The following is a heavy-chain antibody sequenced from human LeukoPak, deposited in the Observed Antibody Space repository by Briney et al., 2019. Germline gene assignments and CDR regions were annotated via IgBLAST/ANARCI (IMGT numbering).Heavy chain of an antibody. CDR3: ASSLAVAGGGINY. V-gene: IGHV4-59*01. Sequence: SETLSLTCTVSGGSISSYYWNWIRQPPGKGLEWIGYIYYSGSTNYNPSLKSRVTISVDTSKNQFSLKLSSVTAADTAVYYCASSLAVAGGGINYWGLGTLVTVSS. J-gene: IGHJ4*02. CDR2: IYYSGST. D-gene: IGHD6-19*01. CDR1: GGSISSYY.